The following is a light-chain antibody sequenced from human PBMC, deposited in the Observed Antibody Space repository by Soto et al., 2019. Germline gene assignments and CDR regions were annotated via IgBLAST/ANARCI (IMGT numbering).Light chain of an antibody. Sequence: QYALTQSRSVSGSPGQSVTISCTGTNSDIGGYHFVSWYQQHPGKVPKVIIYDVTRRPSGVPDRFSGSKSGNTASLTISGLQAEDEADYYCCSYAGNYNFWVFGGGTKLTVL. V-gene: IGLV2-11*01. CDR2: DVT. CDR1: NSDIGGYHF. CDR3: CSYAGNYNFWV. J-gene: IGLJ3*02.